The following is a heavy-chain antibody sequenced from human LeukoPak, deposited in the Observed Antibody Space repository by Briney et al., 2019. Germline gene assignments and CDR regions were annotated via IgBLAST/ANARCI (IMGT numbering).Heavy chain of an antibody. V-gene: IGHV1-2*02. D-gene: IGHD1-26*01. CDR3: ARHDQVGATFDY. CDR2: INPNSGDT. J-gene: IGHJ4*02. CDR1: GYILTAYY. Sequence: RGASVKVSCKASGYILTAYYMYWVRQAPGQGLEWMGWINPNSGDTSYAQRFQGRVTMTRDTSISTAYMELSSLRSDDTAMYYCARHDQVGATFDYWGQGTLVTVSS.